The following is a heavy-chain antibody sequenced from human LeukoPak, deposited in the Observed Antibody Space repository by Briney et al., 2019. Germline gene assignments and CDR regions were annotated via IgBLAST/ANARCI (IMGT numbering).Heavy chain of an antibody. CDR2: INPSGGTT. V-gene: IGHV1-46*01. Sequence: GASVKVSCKASGYTFTINYLHWVRQAPGQGLEWVGIINPSGGTTIYAQKFQGRVTMTRDTSRSTGYMELSSLRSEDTAVYYCARSPRGDFWSGPYNWFDPWGQGTLVTVSS. CDR3: ARSPRGDFWSGPYNWFDP. J-gene: IGHJ5*02. D-gene: IGHD3-3*01. CDR1: GYTFTINY.